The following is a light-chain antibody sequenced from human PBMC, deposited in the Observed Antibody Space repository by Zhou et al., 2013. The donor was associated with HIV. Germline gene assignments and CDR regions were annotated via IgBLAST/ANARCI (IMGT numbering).Light chain of an antibody. CDR3: QQYDHLPLT. CDR2: DAS. CDR1: QDISTY. J-gene: IGKJ4*01. Sequence: DIQLTQSPSFLSASVGDRVTITCQASQDISTYLNWYQQIPGKAPKLLISDASNLETGVPSRFSGSGSGTDFTFTISRLQPEDLATYFCQQYDHLPLTFGGGTRVEL. V-gene: IGKV1-33*01.